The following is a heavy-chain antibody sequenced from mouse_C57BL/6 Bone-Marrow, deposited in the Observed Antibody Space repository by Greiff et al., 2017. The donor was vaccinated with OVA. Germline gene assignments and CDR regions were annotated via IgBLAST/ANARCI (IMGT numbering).Heavy chain of an antibody. CDR3: ARTPKRDYYAMDY. Sequence: QVQLKQSGAELVRPGASVKLSCKASGYTFTDYYINWVKQRPGQGLEWIARIYPGSGNTYYNEKFKGKATLTAEKSSSTAYMQLSSLTSEDSAVYFCARTPKRDYYAMDYWGQGTSVTVSS. V-gene: IGHV1-76*01. CDR1: GYTFTDYY. CDR2: IYPGSGNT. J-gene: IGHJ4*01.